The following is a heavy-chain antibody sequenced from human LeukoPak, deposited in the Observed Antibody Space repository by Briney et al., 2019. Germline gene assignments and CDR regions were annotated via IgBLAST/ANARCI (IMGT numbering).Heavy chain of an antibody. V-gene: IGHV4-39*01. CDR2: IYSNGGT. CDR3: ARRDLRELDY. CDR1: GGSISSGGYY. Sequence: SETLSLTCTVSGGSISSGGYYWGWIRQAPGKGLEWIGSIYSNGGTYYNPSLKSRVTISVDTSKNQFSLRLSSVTAADTAVYYCARRDLRELDYWGQGTLVTVSS. J-gene: IGHJ4*02. D-gene: IGHD1-7*01.